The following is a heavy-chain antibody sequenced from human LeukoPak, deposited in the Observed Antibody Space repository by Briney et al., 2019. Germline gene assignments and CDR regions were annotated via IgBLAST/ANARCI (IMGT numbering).Heavy chain of an antibody. CDR1: GYRFTNYW. CDR3: ASVGSVHGIDV. J-gene: IGHJ6*02. CDR2: IYPGDSET. V-gene: IGHV5-51*01. Sequence: GEALQISFQASGYRFTNYWIGWVRPMPGKGLEWMTIIYPGDSETRYSPSFQGQVTISADKSIGTMYLQWSSLKASDTAMYYCASVGSVHGIDVWGQGTTVTVSS. D-gene: IGHD2-15*01.